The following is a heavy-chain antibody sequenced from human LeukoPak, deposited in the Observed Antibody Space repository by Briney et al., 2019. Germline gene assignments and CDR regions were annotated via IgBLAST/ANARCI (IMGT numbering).Heavy chain of an antibody. J-gene: IGHJ4*02. CDR3: AQANLAPRYYFDY. CDR2: ISNSGGST. D-gene: IGHD6-6*01. Sequence: RGSLRLSCAASGVTFSSYAMSWVRQAPGKGLEWVSGISNSGGSTYYADSVKGRFTISRDNSKNTLYLQMNSLRAEDTAVYYCAQANLAPRYYFDYWGQGTLVTVSS. V-gene: IGHV3-23*01. CDR1: GVTFSSYA.